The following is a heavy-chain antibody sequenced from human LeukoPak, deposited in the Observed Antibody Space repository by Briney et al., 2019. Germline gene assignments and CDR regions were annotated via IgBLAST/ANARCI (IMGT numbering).Heavy chain of an antibody. D-gene: IGHD3-22*01. Sequence: SETLSLTCTVSGGSLNSYYWNWVRQSPGKGLEWIGYIYYSGNTNYNPSLKSRVTISVDTSKNQFSLKLSSVTAADTAVYYCARHDSGYYCGLDYWGQGTLVTVSS. V-gene: IGHV4-59*08. CDR2: IYYSGNT. J-gene: IGHJ4*02. CDR3: ARHDSGYYCGLDY. CDR1: GGSLNSYY.